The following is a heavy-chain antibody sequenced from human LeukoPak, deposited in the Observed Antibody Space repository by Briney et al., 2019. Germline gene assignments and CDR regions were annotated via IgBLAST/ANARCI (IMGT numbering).Heavy chain of an antibody. D-gene: IGHD4-17*01. J-gene: IGHJ4*02. CDR2: IYYSGST. V-gene: IGHV4-39*07. CDR3: ARGRYGDYELTSYFDY. Sequence: SETLSLTCTVSGGSISSSSYYWGWIRQPPGKGLEWIGSIYYSGSTYYNPSLKSRVTISVDTSKNQFSLKLSSVTAADTAVYYCARGRYGDYELTSYFDYWGQGTLVTVSS. CDR1: GGSISSSSYY.